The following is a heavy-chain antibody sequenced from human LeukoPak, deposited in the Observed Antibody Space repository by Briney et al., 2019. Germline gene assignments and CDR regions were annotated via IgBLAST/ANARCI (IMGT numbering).Heavy chain of an antibody. V-gene: IGHV3-15*07. Sequence: GGSLRLSCAASGFTFSNAWMNWVRQAPGKGLEWVGRIKSKTDGGTTDYAAPVKGRFTISRDDSKNTLYLQMNSLKTEDTAVYYCTTDSEFIVLGAVAAAGTLGGGHGDYYYYGMDVWGQGTTVTVSS. CDR3: TTDSEFIVLGAVAAAGTLGGGHGDYYYYGMDV. J-gene: IGHJ6*02. D-gene: IGHD6-13*01. CDR2: IKSKTDGGTT. CDR1: GFTFSNAW.